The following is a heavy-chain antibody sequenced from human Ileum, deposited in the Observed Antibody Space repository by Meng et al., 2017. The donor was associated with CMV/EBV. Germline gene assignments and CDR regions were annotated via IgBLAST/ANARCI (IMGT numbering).Heavy chain of an antibody. V-gene: IGHV3-13*01. CDR3: VKDKDPWYNNGGGGDY. CDR1: GFSLRTHD. J-gene: IGHJ4*02. D-gene: IGHD6-19*01. CDR2: IGNIDDT. Sequence: GESLKISCVASGFSLRTHDLHWVRQAAGKGLEWVSAIGNIDDTYYPDSVKGRFTVSRDNSKNTLNLQMNSLRAEDTAVYYCVKDKDPWYNNGGGGDYWGQGTLVTVSS.